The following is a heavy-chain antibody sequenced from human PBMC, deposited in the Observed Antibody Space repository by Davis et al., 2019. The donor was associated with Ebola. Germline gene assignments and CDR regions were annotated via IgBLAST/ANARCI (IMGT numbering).Heavy chain of an antibody. CDR2: INPNSGGT. D-gene: IGHD2-2*01. CDR3: ARAPIVVVPAALDRAYYYMDV. CDR1: GYTFTGYY. V-gene: IGHV1-2*02. Sequence: ASVKVSCKASGYTFTGYYMHWVRQAPGQGLEWMGWINPNSGGTNYAQKLQGRVTMTTDTSTSTAYMELRSLRSDDTAVYYCARAPIVVVPAALDRAYYYMDVWGKGTTVTVSS. J-gene: IGHJ6*03.